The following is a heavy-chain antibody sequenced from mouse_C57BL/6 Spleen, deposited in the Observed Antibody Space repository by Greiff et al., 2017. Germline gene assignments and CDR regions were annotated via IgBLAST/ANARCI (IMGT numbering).Heavy chain of an antibody. CDR3: ARKYDYDGGPNWDGYAMDY. Sequence: VQLQQSDAELVKPGASVKISCKVSGYTFTDHTIHWMKQRPEQGLEWIGYIYPRDGSTKYNEKFKGKATLTADKSSSTAYMQLNSLTSEDSAVYFCARKYDYDGGPNWDGYAMDYWGQGTSVTVSS. D-gene: IGHD2-4*01. J-gene: IGHJ4*01. V-gene: IGHV1-78*01. CDR1: GYTFTDHT. CDR2: IYPRDGST.